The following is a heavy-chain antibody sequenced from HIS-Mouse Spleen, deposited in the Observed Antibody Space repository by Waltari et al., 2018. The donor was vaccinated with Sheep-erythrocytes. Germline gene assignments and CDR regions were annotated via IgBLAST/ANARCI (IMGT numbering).Heavy chain of an antibody. J-gene: IGHJ4*02. Sequence: QVQLVQSGAEVKKPGASVKVSCKASGYTFTSYGISWVRQAPGQGLEWMGWISAYNGNTNYAPTLQGRVTMTTDTATSTAYMELRSLRSDDTAVYYCWRVVVVVTAIRFFDYWGQGTLVTVSS. CDR2: ISAYNGNT. V-gene: IGHV1-18*01. D-gene: IGHD2-21*02. CDR3: WRVVVVVTAIRFFDY. CDR1: GYTFTSYG.